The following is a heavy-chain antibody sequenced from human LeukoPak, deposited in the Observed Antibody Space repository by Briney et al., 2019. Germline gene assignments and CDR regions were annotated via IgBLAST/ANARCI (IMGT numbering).Heavy chain of an antibody. V-gene: IGHV1-69*13. D-gene: IGHD2-2*02. CDR2: IIPIFGTA. CDR3: ARARGCSSTSCYTGAGEWGTFDY. Sequence: SXXVSCKASGGTFISYAISWVRQAPGQGLEWMGGIIPIFGTANYAQKFQGRVTITADEYTRTDYMELRRQRAEDTAVYYCARARGCSSTSCYTGAGEWGTFDYWGQGTLVTVSS. J-gene: IGHJ4*02. CDR1: GGTFISYA.